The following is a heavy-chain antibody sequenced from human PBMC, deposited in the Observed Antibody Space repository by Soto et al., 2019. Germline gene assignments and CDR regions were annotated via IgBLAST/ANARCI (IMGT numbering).Heavy chain of an antibody. CDR3: ARGGVDMIRGITGKRTWLDP. J-gene: IGHJ5*02. Sequence: QVQLQQWGDGLLKPSETLSLTCAVYGGSFSSYYWNWIRQSPGKGLEWIGDINRIGSANYNPSLTGRVTMSDDSSKNQFYLRLTSVTAADTAMYYCARGGVDMIRGITGKRTWLDPWGQGTLVIVS. V-gene: IGHV4-34*01. D-gene: IGHD3-10*01. CDR2: INRIGSA. CDR1: GGSFSSYY.